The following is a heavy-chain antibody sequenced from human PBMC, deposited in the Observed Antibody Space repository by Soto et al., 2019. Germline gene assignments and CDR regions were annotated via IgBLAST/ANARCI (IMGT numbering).Heavy chain of an antibody. CDR3: AKDQVAGATLTDWYFDL. CDR2: ISGSGGST. Sequence: EVQLLESGGGLVQPGGSLRLSCAASGFTFSSYAMSWVRQAPGKGLEWVSAISGSGGSTYYADSVKGRFTISRDNSKNTLYGQMNRLRAEDMAVYYCAKDQVAGATLTDWYFDLWGRGTLVTVSS. V-gene: IGHV3-23*01. CDR1: GFTFSSYA. D-gene: IGHD1-26*01. J-gene: IGHJ2*01.